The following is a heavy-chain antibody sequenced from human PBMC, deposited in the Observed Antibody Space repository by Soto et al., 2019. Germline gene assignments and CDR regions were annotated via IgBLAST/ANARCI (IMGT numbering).Heavy chain of an antibody. CDR3: AIGGGQIYYSGMDV. V-gene: IGHV3-11*01. D-gene: IGHD3-3*01. J-gene: IGHJ6*01. CDR1: VFFFSDYY. CDR2: ISGNGDTT. Sequence: GGSLRISCETSVFFFSDYYMSWIRQAPGKGLETLCYISGNGDTTSYADSVKGRFTISRDNAKNSLFLHLNSLSAGDTAVYYCAIGGGQIYYSGMDVWGQGTTVTVSS.